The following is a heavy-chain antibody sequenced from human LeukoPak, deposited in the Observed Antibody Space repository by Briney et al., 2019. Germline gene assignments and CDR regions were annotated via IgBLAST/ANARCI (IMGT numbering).Heavy chain of an antibody. CDR2: INPLGHP. D-gene: IGHD3-16*01. Sequence: GGSLRLSCAASGFPFNNYDMHWVRQATGKGLEWVSAINPLGHPYYPDSVKGRFTTSRENVNNSLYLQMNSLRPEDTAVYFARWGSGWGGLDVWGQGPAVTFSS. V-gene: IGHV3-13*05. CDR1: GFPFNNYD. J-gene: IGHJ6*02. CDR3: RWGSGWGGLDV.